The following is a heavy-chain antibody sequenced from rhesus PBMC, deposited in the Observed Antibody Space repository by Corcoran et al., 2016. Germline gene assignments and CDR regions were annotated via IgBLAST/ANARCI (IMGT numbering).Heavy chain of an antibody. V-gene: IGHV4-173*01. CDR1: GGPISSNY. J-gene: IGHJ6*01. CDR3: ARYSNYYGLDS. CDR2: ISGSGGGT. Sequence: QLQLQESGPGLVKPSETLSLTCAVSGGPISSNYWSWIRQPPGKGLVWIGRISGSGGGTGYNPALKSRVTISTDTSKKPVSLKLSSVTAADTAVYYCARYSNYYGLDSWGQGVVVTVSS. D-gene: IGHD4-23*01.